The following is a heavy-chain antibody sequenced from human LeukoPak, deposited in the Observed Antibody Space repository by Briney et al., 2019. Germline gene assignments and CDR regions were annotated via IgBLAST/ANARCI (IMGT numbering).Heavy chain of an antibody. CDR2: ISGSGGST. Sequence: ASVKVSCKASGGTFISYAMSWVRQAPGKGLEWVSAISGSGGSTYYADSVKGRFTISRDNSKNTLYLQMNSLRAEDTAVYYCAKAVGATPFDYWGQGTLVTVSS. CDR3: AKAVGATPFDY. D-gene: IGHD1-26*01. J-gene: IGHJ4*02. CDR1: GGTFISYA. V-gene: IGHV3-23*01.